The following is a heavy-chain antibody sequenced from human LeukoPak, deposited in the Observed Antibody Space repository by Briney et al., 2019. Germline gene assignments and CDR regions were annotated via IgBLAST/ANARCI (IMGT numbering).Heavy chain of an antibody. V-gene: IGHV5-51*01. CDR1: GYSFTSYW. CDR3: ARRAYYDFWSGPNYYMDV. D-gene: IGHD3-3*01. J-gene: IGHJ6*03. CDR2: IYPGDSVT. Sequence: GESLKISCKGSGYSFTSYWIGWVRQMPGKGLEWMGIIYPGDSVTRYSPSFQGQVTISADKSISTAYLQWSSLKASDTAMYYCARRAYYDFWSGPNYYMDVWGKGTTVTVSS.